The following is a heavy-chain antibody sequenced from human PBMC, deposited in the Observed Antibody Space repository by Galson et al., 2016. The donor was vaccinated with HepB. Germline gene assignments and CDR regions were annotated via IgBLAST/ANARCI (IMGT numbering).Heavy chain of an antibody. D-gene: IGHD5-24*01. CDR2: ISSDGSNE. V-gene: IGHV3-30*04. CDR3: AREAERWNYLDY. Sequence: SLRLSCAASGYIFSTYPMHWVRQAPSKGLEWVAVISSDGSNEWYADSVRGRFTISRDNYQNTLSLQMSSLRPEDTAAYYCAREAERWNYLDYWGQGALVTVSS. J-gene: IGHJ4*02. CDR1: GYIFSTYP.